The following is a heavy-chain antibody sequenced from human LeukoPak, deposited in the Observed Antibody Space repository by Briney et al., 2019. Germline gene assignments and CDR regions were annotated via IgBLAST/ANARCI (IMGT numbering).Heavy chain of an antibody. CDR3: ARAPATTTKDWFDP. Sequence: SVKVSCKASGYTFTSYDINWVRQATGQGLEWMGWMNPNSGNTGYAQKFQGRVTMTRNTSISTAYMELSSLRSEDTAVYYCARAPATTTKDWFDPWGQGTLVTVSS. CDR1: GYTFTSYD. D-gene: IGHD1-26*01. J-gene: IGHJ5*02. CDR2: MNPNSGNT. V-gene: IGHV1-8*01.